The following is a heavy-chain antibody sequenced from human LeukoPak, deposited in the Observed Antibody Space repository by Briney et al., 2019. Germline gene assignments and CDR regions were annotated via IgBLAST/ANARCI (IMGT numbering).Heavy chain of an antibody. J-gene: IGHJ6*03. CDR3: ARVGYYDFWSGLIPHTYYMDV. CDR1: GFPFSHYW. D-gene: IGHD3-3*01. CDR2: IKQDESEN. Sequence: GGSLRLSCAASGFPFSHYWMTWVRQAPGKGLEWVATIKQDESENYYVDSVQGRFTLSRDNAKSSLSLHMNSLRVEDTAIYYCARVGYYDFWSGLIPHTYYMDVWGKGTTVTVSS. V-gene: IGHV3-7*01.